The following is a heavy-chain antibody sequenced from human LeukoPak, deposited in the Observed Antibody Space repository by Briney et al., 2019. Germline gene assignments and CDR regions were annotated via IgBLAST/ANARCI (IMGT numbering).Heavy chain of an antibody. D-gene: IGHD3-10*01. CDR2: ISHSGST. J-gene: IGHJ4*02. V-gene: IGHV4-4*02. CDR3: ARRYYFGSGTYYDHFDH. Sequence: SGTLSLTCAVSGGSISSSNWWTWVRQPPGKGLEWIGEISHSGSTNYNPSLKSRVTISVDNSKNHFSLNLSSVTAADTAVYYCARRYYFGSGTYYDHFDHWGQGTLVTVSS. CDR1: GGSISSSNW.